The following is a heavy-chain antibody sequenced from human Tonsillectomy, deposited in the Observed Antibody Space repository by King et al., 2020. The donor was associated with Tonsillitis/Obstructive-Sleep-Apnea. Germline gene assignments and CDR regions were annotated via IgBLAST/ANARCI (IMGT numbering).Heavy chain of an antibody. V-gene: IGHV3-21*01. D-gene: IGHD3-3*01. CDR3: ARLITIFGVVIGKNWFDP. CDR1: GFTFSSYS. Sequence: QLVQSGGGLVKPGGSLRLSCAASGFTFSSYSMNWVRQAPGKGLEWVSSISRSSSYIYYADSVKGRFTISSDNAKNSLYLQMNSLRAEDTAVYYCARLITIFGVVIGKNWFDPWGQGTLVTVSS. J-gene: IGHJ5*02. CDR2: ISRSSSYI.